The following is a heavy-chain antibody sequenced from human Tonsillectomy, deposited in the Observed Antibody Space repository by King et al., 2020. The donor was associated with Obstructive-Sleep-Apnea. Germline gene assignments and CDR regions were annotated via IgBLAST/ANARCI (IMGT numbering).Heavy chain of an antibody. CDR2: IFSNDEK. V-gene: IGHV2-26*01. J-gene: IGHJ4*02. Sequence: TLKESGPVLVKPTETLTLTCTVSGFSLSNARMGVSWIRQPPGKALEWLAHIFSNDEKSYSTSLKSRLTISKDTSKSQVVLTMTNMDPVDTATSYCARIVWYYDSSGYYYLGAYYFDYWGQGTLVTVSS. CDR3: ARIVWYYDSSGYYYLGAYYFDY. D-gene: IGHD3-22*01. CDR1: GFSLSNARMG.